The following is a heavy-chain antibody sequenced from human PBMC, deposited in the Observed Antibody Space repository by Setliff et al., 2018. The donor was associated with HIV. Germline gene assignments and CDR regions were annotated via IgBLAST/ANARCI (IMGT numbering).Heavy chain of an antibody. D-gene: IGHD3-10*01. CDR2: IYARGST. V-gene: IGHV4-38-2*02. CDR3: ARELLRSWDGSENSYKPYYFDY. Sequence: SETLSLTCAVSGYAISSGYYWSWIRRPPGKGLEWIGSIYARGSTYYNPSLKSRVTISVDTSKNQFSLKLSSVTAADTAVYYCARELLRSWDGSENSYKPYYFDYWGQGTLVAVSS. J-gene: IGHJ4*02. CDR1: GYAISSGYY.